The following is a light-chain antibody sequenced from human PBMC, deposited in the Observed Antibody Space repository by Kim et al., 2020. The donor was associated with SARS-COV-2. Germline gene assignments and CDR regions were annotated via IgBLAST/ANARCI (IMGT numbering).Light chain of an antibody. Sequence: SYELTQPPSVSVSPGQTASITCSGDKLGDKFIWWYQQKPGQSPVLVIYQDRKRPSGIPERLSGSNSGNTATLTISGTQAMDEADYYCQAWDSSTAVFGGG. CDR2: QDR. V-gene: IGLV3-1*01. CDR3: QAWDSSTAV. CDR1: KLGDKF. J-gene: IGLJ3*02.